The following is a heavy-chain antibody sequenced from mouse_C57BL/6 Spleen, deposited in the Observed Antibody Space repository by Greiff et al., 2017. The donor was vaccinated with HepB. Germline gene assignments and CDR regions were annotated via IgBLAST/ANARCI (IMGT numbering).Heavy chain of an antibody. CDR2: INPYNGGT. CDR1: GYTFTDYY. Sequence: EVQRVESGPVLVKPGASVKMSCKASGYTFTDYYMNWVKQSHGKSLEWIGVINPYNGGTSYNQKFKGKATLTVDKSSSTAYMELNSLTSEDSAVYYCASPLTTVVARGFAYWGQGTLVTVSA. D-gene: IGHD1-1*01. V-gene: IGHV1-19*01. CDR3: ASPLTTVVARGFAY. J-gene: IGHJ3*01.